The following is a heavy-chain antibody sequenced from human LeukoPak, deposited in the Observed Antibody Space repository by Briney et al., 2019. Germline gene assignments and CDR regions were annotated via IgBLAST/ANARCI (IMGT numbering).Heavy chain of an antibody. CDR3: ARYSEVYYYVDV. Sequence: GGSLRPSCAASGFTFDTYNFNWVRQAPGKGLEWVATIRSYSSYIHYADSVKGRFIISRDDAKKSMYLQMNSLRVEDTAVYFCARYSEVYYYVDVWGTGTTVTVSS. CDR2: IRSYSSYI. CDR1: GFTFDTYN. D-gene: IGHD2-21*01. J-gene: IGHJ6*03. V-gene: IGHV3-21*01.